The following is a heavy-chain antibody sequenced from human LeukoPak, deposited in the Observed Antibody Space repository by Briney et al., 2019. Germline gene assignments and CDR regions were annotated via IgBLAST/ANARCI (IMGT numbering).Heavy chain of an antibody. D-gene: IGHD6-19*01. Sequence: PSETLSLTCTVSGGSISSGSYYYWGWIRQPPGKGLGWIGSIYFSGNTYYNPSLKSRVTISVDTSKNQFSLRLSSMTAADTAVYYCVGSHPSGSSVAVAGSYYYYGMDVWGQGTTVTVSS. J-gene: IGHJ6*02. CDR2: IYFSGNT. CDR1: GGSISSGSYYY. CDR3: VGSHPSGSSVAVAGSYYYYGMDV. V-gene: IGHV4-39*01.